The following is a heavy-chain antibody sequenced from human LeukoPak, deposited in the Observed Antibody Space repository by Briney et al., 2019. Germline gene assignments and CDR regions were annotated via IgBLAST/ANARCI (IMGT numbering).Heavy chain of an antibody. CDR1: GGSISSYY. CDR2: IYYSGST. CDR3: ARAVGGGWFLR. Sequence: SETLSLTCTVSGGSISSYYWSWIRQPPGKGLEWIGYIYYSGSTNYNPSPKSRVTISVDTSKNQFSLKLSSVTAADTAVYYCARAVGGGWFLRWGQGTMVTVSS. D-gene: IGHD6-19*01. V-gene: IGHV4-59*01. J-gene: IGHJ3*01.